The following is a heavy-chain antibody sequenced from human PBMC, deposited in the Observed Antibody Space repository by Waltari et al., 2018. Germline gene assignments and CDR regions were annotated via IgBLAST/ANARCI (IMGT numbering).Heavy chain of an antibody. CDR1: GFTLSSFA. J-gene: IGHJ6*02. CDR3: AREGYDLYSVGMDV. D-gene: IGHD2-21*02. V-gene: IGHV3-30*04. Sequence: QVQLVESGGGVVQPGRSLRLSCAASGFTLSSFAVHWVRQPPGKGLGWVGVRSNDGTKKYDVESVKGRFTISRDNFKNIVYMQMNSLRREDTALYYCAREGYDLYSVGMDVWGQGTTVTVSS. CDR2: RSNDGTKK.